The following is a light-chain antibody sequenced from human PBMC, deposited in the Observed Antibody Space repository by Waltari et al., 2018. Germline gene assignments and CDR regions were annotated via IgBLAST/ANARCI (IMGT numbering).Light chain of an antibody. V-gene: IGKV1-5*03. CDR2: KAS. Sequence: DIQLTQSPSILSASVGDTVPIPCRTSQSISTWLAWYQQKPGKAPKLLISKASILESGVPSRFSGSGSGTEFTLTINSLRPDDFATFYCQHYNNYPPTFGGGTKVEIK. J-gene: IGKJ4*01. CDR3: QHYNNYPPT. CDR1: QSISTW.